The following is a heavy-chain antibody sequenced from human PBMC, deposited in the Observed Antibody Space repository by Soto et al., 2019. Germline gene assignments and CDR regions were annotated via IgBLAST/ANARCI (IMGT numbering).Heavy chain of an antibody. CDR3: ARGRHSSSWLYFDY. D-gene: IGHD6-13*01. V-gene: IGHV4-34*01. CDR2: INHSGST. CDR1: GGSFSGYY. Sequence: SETLSLTCAVYGGSFSGYYWSWIRQPPGKGLEWIGEINHSGSTNCNPSLKSRVTISVDTSKNQFSLKLSSVTAADTAVYYCARGRHSSSWLYFDYWGQGTLVTVSS. J-gene: IGHJ4*02.